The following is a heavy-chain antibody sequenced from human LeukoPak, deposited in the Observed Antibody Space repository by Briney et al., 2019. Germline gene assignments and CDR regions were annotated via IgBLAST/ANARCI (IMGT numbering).Heavy chain of an antibody. J-gene: IGHJ6*03. D-gene: IGHD4-11*01. Sequence: SETLSLTCTVSGGSLSSGDYYWRWIRQPPGKGLEWIGYIYYSGSTYYNPSLKSRVTISVDTSKNQFSLKLSSVTAADTAVYYCARGLWSHLTVTSYYYYYMDVWGKGTTVTVSS. V-gene: IGHV4-30-4*08. CDR3: ARGLWSHLTVTSYYYYYMDV. CDR2: IYYSGST. CDR1: GGSLSSGDYY.